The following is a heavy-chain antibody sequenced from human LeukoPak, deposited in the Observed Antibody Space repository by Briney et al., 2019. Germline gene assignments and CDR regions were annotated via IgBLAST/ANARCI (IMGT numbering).Heavy chain of an antibody. V-gene: IGHV6-1*01. J-gene: IGHJ6*02. CDR1: GDRASTNNAA. CDR2: TYFRSQRYN. D-gene: IGHD2-15*01. Sequence: SQTLSLTCAISGDRASTNNAASGWIRQPPSSGLEWLGRTYFRSQRYNYYAGSVKSRIIFKADTSKNQFSLQLNSVTPEDTAVYYCAREEVVIAATHYNGMDVWGQGTTVTVSS. CDR3: AREEVVIAATHYNGMDV.